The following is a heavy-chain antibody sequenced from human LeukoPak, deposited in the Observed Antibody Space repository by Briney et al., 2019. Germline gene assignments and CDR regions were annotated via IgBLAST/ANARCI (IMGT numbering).Heavy chain of an antibody. D-gene: IGHD2-2*01. CDR3: ARATGYCSSTSCFGRRYYYYYMDV. Sequence: PGGSLRLSCAASGFTFSSYWMSWVRQAPGKGLEWVANIKQDGSEKYYVDSVKGRFTISRDNAKNSLYLQMNSLRAEDTAVYYCARATGYCSSTSCFGRRYYYYYMDVWGKGTTVTVSS. CDR1: GFTFSSYW. CDR2: IKQDGSEK. V-gene: IGHV3-7*01. J-gene: IGHJ6*03.